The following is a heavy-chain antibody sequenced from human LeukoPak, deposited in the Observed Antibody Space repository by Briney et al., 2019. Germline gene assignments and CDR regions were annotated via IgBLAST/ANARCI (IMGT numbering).Heavy chain of an antibody. D-gene: IGHD6-19*01. J-gene: IGHJ4*02. CDR2: IYTSGST. CDR1: GGSISSYH. CDR3: AREPPAVAGSRNAGYYFDY. Sequence: SETLSLTCTVSGGSISSYHWSWIRQPAGKGLEWIGRIYTSGSTNYNPSLKSRVTMSVDTSKNQFSLKLSSVTAADTAVHYCAREPPAVAGSRNAGYYFDYWGQGTLVTVSS. V-gene: IGHV4-4*07.